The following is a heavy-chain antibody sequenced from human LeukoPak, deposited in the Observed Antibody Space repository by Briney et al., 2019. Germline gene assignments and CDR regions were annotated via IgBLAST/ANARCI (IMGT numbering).Heavy chain of an antibody. CDR3: ARNQKKAFDI. J-gene: IGHJ3*02. CDR1: GFSFSSFS. D-gene: IGHD1-14*01. V-gene: IGHV3-64*01. Sequence: SGGSLRLSCAASGFSFSSFSMNWVRQAPGKGLEYVSAISSNGGSTYYANSVKGRFTISRDNSKNTLYLQMGSLRAEDMAVYYCARNQKKAFDIWGQGTMVTVSS. CDR2: ISSNGGST.